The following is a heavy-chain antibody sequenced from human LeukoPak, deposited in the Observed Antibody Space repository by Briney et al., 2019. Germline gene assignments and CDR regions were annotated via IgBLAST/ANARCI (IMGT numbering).Heavy chain of an antibody. Sequence: GGSLRLSCAASGFTFDDYCMSWVRHAPGKGLECVSGINWNGGSTDYADSVKGRFTISRDNAKNSLYLQMNSLRAEDTALYYCARVKLLYGSGIGDAFDIWGQGTMVTVSS. CDR1: GFTFDDYC. CDR3: ARVKLLYGSGIGDAFDI. CDR2: INWNGGST. J-gene: IGHJ3*02. V-gene: IGHV3-20*04. D-gene: IGHD3-10*01.